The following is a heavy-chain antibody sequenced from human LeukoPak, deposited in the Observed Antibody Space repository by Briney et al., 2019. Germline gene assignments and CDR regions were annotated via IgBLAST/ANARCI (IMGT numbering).Heavy chain of an antibody. D-gene: IGHD3-10*01. J-gene: IGHJ4*02. CDR2: ISYDGSNK. CDR1: GFTFSSYG. Sequence: PGGSLRLSCAASGFTFSSYGMHWVCQAPGKGLEWVAVISYDGSNKYYADSVKGRFTISRDNSKNTLYLQMNSLRAEDTAVYYCAKGGLWFGDLTFDYWGQGTLVTVSS. V-gene: IGHV3-30*18. CDR3: AKGGLWFGDLTFDY.